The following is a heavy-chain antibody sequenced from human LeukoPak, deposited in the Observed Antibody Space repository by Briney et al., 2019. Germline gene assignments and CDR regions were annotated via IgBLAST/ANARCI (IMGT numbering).Heavy chain of an antibody. CDR2: IYYSGST. CDR3: ARDAFFANFWSGYYTTYGMDV. J-gene: IGHJ6*02. V-gene: IGHV4-61*08. D-gene: IGHD3-3*01. Sequence: SETLSLTCTVSGGSVSSNGYFWNWIRQPPGKGLEWIGYIYYSGSTNYNPSLKSRVTISVDTSKNQFSLKLSSVTAADTAVYYCARDAFFANFWSGYYTTYGMDVWGQGTTVTVSS. CDR1: GGSVSSNGYF.